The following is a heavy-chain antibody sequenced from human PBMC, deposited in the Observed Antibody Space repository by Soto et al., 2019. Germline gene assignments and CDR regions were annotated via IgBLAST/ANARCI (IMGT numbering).Heavy chain of an antibody. CDR2: INHSGST. D-gene: IGHD2-8*02. J-gene: IGHJ4*02. CDR3: ARDKITGLFDY. CDR1: GGSFSGYY. Sequence: QVQLQQCGAGLLKPSETLSLTCAVYGGSFSGYYWTWIRQPPGTGLEWIGEINHSGSTNYNPSLKSRATISVDTSKNPFSLKLTSVTAADTAVYYCARDKITGLFDYWGQGTLVTVSS. V-gene: IGHV4-34*01.